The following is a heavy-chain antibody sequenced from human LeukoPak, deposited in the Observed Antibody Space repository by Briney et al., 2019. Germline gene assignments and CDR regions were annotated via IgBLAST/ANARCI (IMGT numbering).Heavy chain of an antibody. V-gene: IGHV3-23*01. D-gene: IGHD6-19*01. CDR2: ITGSGSGA. Sequence: GGSLRLSCAASGFTFSSFAINWVRQAPGKGLEWVSVITGSGSGADYADSVKGRFTISRDNSQNTLYLQMSSLRAEDTAVYYCVKDLEQWLGDFDYWGQGTLVTVSS. J-gene: IGHJ4*02. CDR3: VKDLEQWLGDFDY. CDR1: GFTFSSFA.